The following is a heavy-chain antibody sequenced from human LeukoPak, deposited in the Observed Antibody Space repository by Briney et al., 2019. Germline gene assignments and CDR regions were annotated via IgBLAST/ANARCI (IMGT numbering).Heavy chain of an antibody. D-gene: IGHD1-26*01. J-gene: IGHJ4*02. V-gene: IGHV3-64*04. CDR2: ISSKGHST. CDR1: GFTFSSFV. CDR3: ARAGSGRPFDF. Sequence: PGGSLRLSCSASGFTFSSFVMHWVRQAPGKGLEYVSAISSKGHSTYYADSVKGRFTISRDNAKNTLYLQMNSLRAEDTAVFYCARAGSGRPFDFWGQGTLVTVSS.